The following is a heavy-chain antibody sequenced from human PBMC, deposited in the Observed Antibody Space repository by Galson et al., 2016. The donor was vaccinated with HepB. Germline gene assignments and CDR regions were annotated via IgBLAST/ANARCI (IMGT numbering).Heavy chain of an antibody. V-gene: IGHV3-15*01. CDR1: GFIFSHAW. Sequence: SLRLSCAASGFIFSHAWMSWVRQAPGKGLGWVGRIKSMLDGGTTDYAAPVKGRFTISRDDSKNTVYLHMNRLTIEDTAVYYCTPLPTGQQPYFFDYRGQGTLVTVSS. CDR2: IKSMLDGGTT. D-gene: IGHD6-13*01. CDR3: TPLPTGQQPYFFDY. J-gene: IGHJ4*02.